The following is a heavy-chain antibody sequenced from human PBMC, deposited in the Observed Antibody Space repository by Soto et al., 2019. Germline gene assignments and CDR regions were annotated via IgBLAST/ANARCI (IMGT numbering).Heavy chain of an antibody. CDR2: ISSNGGST. D-gene: IGHD3-22*01. V-gene: IGHV3-64*02. J-gene: IGHJ3*02. Sequence: GALRLSCAASGFTFSSYAMHWVRQAPGKGLEYVSAISSNGGSTYYADSVKGRFTISRDNSKNTLYLQMGSLRAEDMAVYYCATSSDYYDSSGYSRGFAFDIWGQGTMVTVSS. CDR1: GFTFSSYA. CDR3: ATSSDYYDSSGYSRGFAFDI.